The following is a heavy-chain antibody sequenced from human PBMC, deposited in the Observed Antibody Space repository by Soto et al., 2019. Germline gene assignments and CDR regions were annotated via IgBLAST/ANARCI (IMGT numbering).Heavy chain of an antibody. CDR3: AHMYYYDGSGYYPTSDY. V-gene: IGHV2-5*01. Sequence: SGPTLVNPTQTLTLTCTFSGFSLSSSGMSVGWFRQAPGKAPEWLSLVYWNDDKRYSPSLKSRLTISKDTSTNQVVLTMTNMDSVDTGTYYCAHMYYYDGSGYYPTSDYWGQGTLVTVSS. J-gene: IGHJ4*02. CDR2: VYWNDDK. D-gene: IGHD3-22*01. CDR1: GFSLSSSGMS.